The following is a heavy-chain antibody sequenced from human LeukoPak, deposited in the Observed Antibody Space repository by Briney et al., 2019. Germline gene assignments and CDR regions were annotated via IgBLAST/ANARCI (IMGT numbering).Heavy chain of an antibody. Sequence: GGSLRLSCAASGFTFSSYWMNWARQAPGKGLEWVASINHNGNVNYYVDSVKGRFTISRDNAKNSLYLQMNSLRAEDTAVYYCARDVASVLLWFGPFDYWGQGTLVTVSS. CDR2: INHNGNVN. CDR1: GFTFSSYW. CDR3: ARDVASVLLWFGPFDY. J-gene: IGHJ4*02. D-gene: IGHD3-10*01. V-gene: IGHV3-7*01.